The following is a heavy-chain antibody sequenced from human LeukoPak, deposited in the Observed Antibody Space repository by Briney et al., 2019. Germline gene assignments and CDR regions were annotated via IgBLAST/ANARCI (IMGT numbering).Heavy chain of an antibody. CDR1: GYTFTDYY. D-gene: IGHD2-15*01. CDR3: AGEYCSGVTCRQGFDY. Sequence: AASVKVSCKASGYTFTDYYMHWVRQAPGQGLEWMGWINPNSGDTNHARTFQGRVTLTRDTSISTAYMELSSLRSDDSAVYYCAGEYCSGVTCRQGFDYWGQGTLVSVSS. V-gene: IGHV1-2*02. CDR2: INPNSGDT. J-gene: IGHJ4*02.